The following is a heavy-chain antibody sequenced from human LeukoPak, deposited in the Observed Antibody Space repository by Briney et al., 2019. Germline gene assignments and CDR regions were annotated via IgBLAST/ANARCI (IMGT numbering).Heavy chain of an antibody. J-gene: IGHJ4*02. Sequence: ASVKVSCKASGYTFTTYNMHWVRQAPGQGLEWMGIISPSGGSTSYAQKFQGRVTMTRDTSTSTVYMDLSSLRSEDTAVYYCARGPSLGLDLWFGLEGYWGQGTLVTVSS. CDR3: ARGPSLGLDLWFGLEGY. CDR1: GYTFTTYN. CDR2: ISPSGGST. V-gene: IGHV1-46*01. D-gene: IGHD3-10*01.